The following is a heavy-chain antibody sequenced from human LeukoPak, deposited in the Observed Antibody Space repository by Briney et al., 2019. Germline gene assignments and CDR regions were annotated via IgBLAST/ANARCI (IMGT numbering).Heavy chain of an antibody. Sequence: GGSLRLSCAASGFTFSNYWMHWVRQPPGKGLVWVSRIYVDGRTTNYADSVKGRFTISRDNAKNTVYLEMNSLSVEDTATYYCIRDFRSADLWGQGTVVTVTS. J-gene: IGHJ5*02. CDR2: IYVDGRTT. V-gene: IGHV3-74*01. CDR3: IRDFRSADL. CDR1: GFTFSNYW.